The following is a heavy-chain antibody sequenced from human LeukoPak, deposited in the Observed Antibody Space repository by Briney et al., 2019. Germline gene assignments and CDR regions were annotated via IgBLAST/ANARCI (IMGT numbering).Heavy chain of an antibody. CDR2: ISSSSSYV. CDR1: GFTFSSYS. CDR3: ARGQASDFDY. Sequence: PGGSLRLSCAASGFTFSSYSMNWVRQAPGKGLEWVSSISSSSSYVYYADSVKGRFTISRDNAKNSLYLQMNSLRAEDTAVYYCARGQASDFDYWGQGTLVTVSS. V-gene: IGHV3-21*01. J-gene: IGHJ4*02.